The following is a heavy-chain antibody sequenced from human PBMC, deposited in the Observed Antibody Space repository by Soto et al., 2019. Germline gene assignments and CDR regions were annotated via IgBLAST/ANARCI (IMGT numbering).Heavy chain of an antibody. V-gene: IGHV3-30*18. Sequence: GGSLRLSCAASGFTFSSYGMHWVRQAPGKGLEWVAVISYDGSNKYYADSVKGRFTISRDNSKNTLYLQMNSLRAEDTAVYYCAKDRWSGYLDYWGQGTLVTVSS. CDR3: AKDRWSGYLDY. CDR2: ISYDGSNK. D-gene: IGHD3-3*01. J-gene: IGHJ4*02. CDR1: GFTFSSYG.